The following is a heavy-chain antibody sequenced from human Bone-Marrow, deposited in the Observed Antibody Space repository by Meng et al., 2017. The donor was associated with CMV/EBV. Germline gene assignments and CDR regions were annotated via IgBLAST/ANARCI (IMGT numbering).Heavy chain of an antibody. CDR3: ARVVVQLCDY. CDR2: ISSSGSTI. V-gene: IGHV3-48*03. CDR1: GFTFSSYE. D-gene: IGHD5-18*01. J-gene: IGHJ4*02. Sequence: GGSLRLSCAASGFTFSSYEMNWVRQAPGKGLEWVSYISSSGSTIYYADSVKGRFTISRDNAKNSLYLQMNSLRAEDTAVYYCARVVVQLCDYWGQGTLVTVSS.